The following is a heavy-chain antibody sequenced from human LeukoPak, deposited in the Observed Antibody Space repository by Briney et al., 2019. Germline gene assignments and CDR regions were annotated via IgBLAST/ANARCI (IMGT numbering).Heavy chain of an antibody. Sequence: GGSLRLSCAASGFTFNNYWMTWVRQAPGMGLEWVANIKQDGSEKYYVDSVKGRFTISRDIAKNSLYLQMNSLRAEDTAVYYCARGRPQQWLVRGQRGYYYYMDVWGKGTTVTISS. D-gene: IGHD6-19*01. CDR3: ARGRPQQWLVRGQRGYYYYMDV. J-gene: IGHJ6*03. CDR1: GFTFNNYW. V-gene: IGHV3-7*01. CDR2: IKQDGSEK.